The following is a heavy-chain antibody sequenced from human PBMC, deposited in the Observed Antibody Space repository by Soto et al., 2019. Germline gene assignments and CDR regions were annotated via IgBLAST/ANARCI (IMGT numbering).Heavy chain of an antibody. CDR2: INAHSGGT. V-gene: IGHV1-2*02. J-gene: IGHJ5*02. Sequence: ASVKVSCKASGFSFAGYYIHWLRQAPGQGLEWMGWINAHSGGTEYAQKFQGRVTLTRDTSIATAYLTLTSLTSDDTALYYCAKDLTRQLAYWLDPWGQGTQVTVSS. CDR3: AKDLTRQLAYWLDP. D-gene: IGHD6-6*01. CDR1: GFSFAGYY.